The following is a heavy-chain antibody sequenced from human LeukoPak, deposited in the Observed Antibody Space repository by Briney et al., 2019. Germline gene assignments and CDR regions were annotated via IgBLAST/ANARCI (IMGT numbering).Heavy chain of an antibody. CDR1: GFRFGDYG. V-gene: IGHV1-18*01. D-gene: IGHD4-23*01. CDR2: ISVYNGNT. J-gene: IGHJ4*02. CDR3: ARDTVGSTDLDY. Sequence: ASVKVSCKASGFRFGDYGISWVRQAPGQGLEWIGWISVYNGNTNFAQSLQGRVTMTTDTFTSTAFMELRGLRSEDTAVYYCARDTVGSTDLDYWGQGTQVTVSS.